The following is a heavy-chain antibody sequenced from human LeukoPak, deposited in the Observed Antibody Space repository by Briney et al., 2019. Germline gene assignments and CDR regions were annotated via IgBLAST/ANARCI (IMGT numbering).Heavy chain of an antibody. CDR1: GFTFSSYA. Sequence: RPGGSLRLSCAASGFTFSSYAMHWVRQAPGKGLEWVAVISYDGSNKYYADSVKGRFTISRDNSKNTLYLQMNSLRAEDTAVYYCARDNIAARPVYWGQRTLVTVSS. CDR2: ISYDGSNK. J-gene: IGHJ4*02. V-gene: IGHV3-30-3*01. D-gene: IGHD6-6*01. CDR3: ARDNIAARPVY.